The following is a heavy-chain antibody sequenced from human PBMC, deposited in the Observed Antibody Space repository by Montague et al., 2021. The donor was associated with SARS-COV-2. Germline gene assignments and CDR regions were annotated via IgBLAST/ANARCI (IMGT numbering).Heavy chain of an antibody. Sequence: CAISGDSVSINNPAWNWVRQPPARGLKWLGMTYYRSKWYNDYAVSVKSRITINPDTSKNQFSLQLNSVTPEDTAVYYCARDDPYCTNGVCYTGNWFDPWGQGTLVTVSS. CDR3: ARDDPYCTNGVCYTGNWFDP. CDR1: GDSVSINNPA. J-gene: IGHJ5*02. V-gene: IGHV6-1*01. D-gene: IGHD2-8*01. CDR2: TYYRSKWYN.